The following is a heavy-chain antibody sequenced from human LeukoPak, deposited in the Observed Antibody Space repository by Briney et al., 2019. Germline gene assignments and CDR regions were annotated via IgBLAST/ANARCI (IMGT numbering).Heavy chain of an antibody. V-gene: IGHV3-23*01. CDR2: ISGSGGST. CDR3: AKSTHMVRGVISFFDY. J-gene: IGHJ4*02. D-gene: IGHD3-10*01. Sequence: GGSLRLSCAASGFTFSSYAMSWVRQAPGKGLERVSAISGSGGSTYYADSVKGRFTISRDNSKNTLYLQMNSLRAEDTAVYYCAKSTHMVRGVISFFDYWGQGTLVTVSS. CDR1: GFTFSSYA.